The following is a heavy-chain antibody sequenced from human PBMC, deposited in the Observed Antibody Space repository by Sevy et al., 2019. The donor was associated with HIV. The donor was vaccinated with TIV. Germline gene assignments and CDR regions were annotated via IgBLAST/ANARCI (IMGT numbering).Heavy chain of an antibody. CDR2: IWYDGSNK. Sequence: GGSLRLSCAASGFTFSSYGMHWVRQAPGKGLEWVAVIWYDGSNKYYADSVKGRFTISRDNSKNTLYLQMNSLRAEDTAVYYCARDRKQWLVPYAFDIWGQGTMVTVSS. CDR1: GFTFSSYG. D-gene: IGHD6-19*01. V-gene: IGHV3-33*01. J-gene: IGHJ3*02. CDR3: ARDRKQWLVPYAFDI.